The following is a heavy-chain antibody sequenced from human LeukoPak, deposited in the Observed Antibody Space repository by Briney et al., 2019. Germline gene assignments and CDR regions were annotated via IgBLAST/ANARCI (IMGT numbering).Heavy chain of an antibody. J-gene: IGHJ6*03. CDR3: AKVDVVPASKAAYYMDV. Sequence: PSETLSLTCTVSGGSFSSYYWSWIRQPPGKGLEWIGYIYNSGSTNYSPSLKSRVTMSVDTSKNQFSLKLSSVTAADTAVYYCAKVDVVPASKAAYYMDVWGKGTTVTVSS. V-gene: IGHV4-59*12. CDR1: GGSFSSYY. D-gene: IGHD2-15*01. CDR2: IYNSGST.